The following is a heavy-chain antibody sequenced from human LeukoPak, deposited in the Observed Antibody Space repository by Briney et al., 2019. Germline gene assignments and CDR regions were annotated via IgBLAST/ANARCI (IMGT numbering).Heavy chain of an antibody. CDR3: ARGSSISIRSLDF. CDR1: GDSISSNSAA. J-gene: IGHJ4*02. CDR2: TYYRSKWYN. Sequence: SQTLSLTCDISGDSISSNSAAWNWIRQSPSRGLEWLVRTYYRSKWYNEYAVSVKGRITINPDTSKNQSSLQLNSVTPEDTAVYYCARGSSISIRSLDFWAQGTLVTVSS. V-gene: IGHV6-1*01. D-gene: IGHD6-6*01.